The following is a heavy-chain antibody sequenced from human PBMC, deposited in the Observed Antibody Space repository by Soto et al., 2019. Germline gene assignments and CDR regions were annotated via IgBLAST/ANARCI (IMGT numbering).Heavy chain of an antibody. V-gene: IGHV1-3*01. CDR3: ARVSSGSTPGAY. CDR2: INAGNGNT. D-gene: IGHD6-6*01. J-gene: IGHJ4*02. Sequence: ASVKVSCKASGYTFTSYAMHWVRQAPGQRLEWMGWINAGNGNTKYSQKFQGRVTITRDTSASTAYMELSSLRSEDTAVYYCARVSSGSTPGAYWGQGTLVTVSS. CDR1: GYTFTSYA.